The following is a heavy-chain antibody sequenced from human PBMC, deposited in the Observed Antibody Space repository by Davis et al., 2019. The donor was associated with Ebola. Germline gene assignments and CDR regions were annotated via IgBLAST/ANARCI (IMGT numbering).Heavy chain of an antibody. J-gene: IGHJ6*02. CDR1: GFTLSSYW. CDR2: IKQDGSEK. D-gene: IGHD2-15*01. Sequence: GGSLRLSCAASGFTLSSYWMSWVRQAPGKGLEWVANIKQDGSEKYYVDSVKGRFTISRDNAKNSLYLQMNSLRAEDTAVYYCARCRWVVAAHTYGMDVWGQGTTVTVSS. CDR3: ARCRWVVAAHTYGMDV. V-gene: IGHV3-7*01.